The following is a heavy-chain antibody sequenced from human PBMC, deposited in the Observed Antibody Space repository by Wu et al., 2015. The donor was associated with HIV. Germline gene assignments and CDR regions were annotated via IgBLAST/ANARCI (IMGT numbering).Heavy chain of an antibody. CDR3: ARDVEMATIHSYYYAMDV. J-gene: IGHJ6*02. CDR1: GDTFNNYA. D-gene: IGHD5-24*01. Sequence: QVQLVQSGAEVKKPGSSVKVSCQASGDTFNNYAVNWVRQAHGEGLEWMGRITVLSNRPSYAQKFLGRITITADESTSTAYMDLSSLRSEDTAVYYCARDVEMATIHSYYYAMDVVGPRDHGHRLL. V-gene: IGHV1-69*13. CDR2: ITVLSNRP.